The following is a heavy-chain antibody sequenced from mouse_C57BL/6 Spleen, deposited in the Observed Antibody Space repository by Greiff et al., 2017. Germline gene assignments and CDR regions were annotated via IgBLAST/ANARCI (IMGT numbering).Heavy chain of an antibody. CDR2: INPNNGGT. V-gene: IGHV1-26*01. J-gene: IGHJ3*01. Sequence: VQLQQSGPELVKPGASVKISCKASGYTFTDYYMNWVKQSHGKSLEWIGDINPNNGGTSYNQKFKGKATLTVDKSSSTSYMELRSLTSEDSAVYDCARSYCDGYLAWFAYWGQGTLVTVSA. CDR1: GYTFTDYY. D-gene: IGHD2-3*01. CDR3: ARSYCDGYLAWFAY.